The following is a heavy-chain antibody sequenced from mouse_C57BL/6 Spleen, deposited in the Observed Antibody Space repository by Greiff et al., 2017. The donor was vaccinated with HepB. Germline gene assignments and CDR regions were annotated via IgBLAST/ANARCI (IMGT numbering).Heavy chain of an antibody. CDR3: ARWVTTVVADYFDY. D-gene: IGHD1-1*01. CDR2: IDPSDSYT. J-gene: IGHJ2*01. Sequence: LQLQQPGAELVKPGASVKLSCKASGYTFTSYWMQWVKQRPGQGLEWIGEIDPSDSYTNYNQKFKGKATLTVDTSSSTAYMQLSSLTSEDSAVYYCARWVTTVVADYFDYWGQGTTLTVSS. CDR1: GYTFTSYW. V-gene: IGHV1-50*01.